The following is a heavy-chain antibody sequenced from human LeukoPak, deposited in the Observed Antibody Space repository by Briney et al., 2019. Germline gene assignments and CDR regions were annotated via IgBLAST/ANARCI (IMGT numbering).Heavy chain of an antibody. Sequence: SETLSLTCTVSGGSFSSHYWNWIRQPPGKGLEWIGHIYYSGSTNYNASLKSRVTMSVDTSKNQFSLKLSSVTAADTAVYYCARALLWFGEFGNWFDPWGQGTLVTVSS. D-gene: IGHD3-10*01. CDR3: ARALLWFGEFGNWFDP. J-gene: IGHJ5*02. V-gene: IGHV4-59*11. CDR1: GGSFSSHY. CDR2: IYYSGST.